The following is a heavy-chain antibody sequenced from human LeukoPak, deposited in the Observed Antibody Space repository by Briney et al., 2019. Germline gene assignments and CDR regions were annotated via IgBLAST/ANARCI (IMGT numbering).Heavy chain of an antibody. CDR3: AKGYSSGWYYFDY. CDR1: GFTFDDYA. J-gene: IGHJ4*02. D-gene: IGHD6-19*01. Sequence: GGSLRLSCAASGFTFDDYAMHWVRQAPGKGLEWVSGISWNSGSICYADSVKGRFTISRDNAKNSLYLQMNSLRAEDMALYYCAKGYSSGWYYFDYWGQGTLVTVSS. CDR2: ISWNSGSI. V-gene: IGHV3-9*03.